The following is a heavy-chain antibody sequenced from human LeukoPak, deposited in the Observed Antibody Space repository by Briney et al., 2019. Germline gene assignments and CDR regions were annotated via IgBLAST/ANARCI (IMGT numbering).Heavy chain of an antibody. CDR2: ISAYTGNT. CDR1: GYTFTNYG. Sequence: ASEDVSCKASGYTFTNYGISWVRQAPGQGLEWMGWISAYTGNTKYAQKFQGRVTMTADTSTRTAYMELRSLRTDDTAVYYCARDLDDILTAYKPITYYFDYWGQGTLVTVSS. CDR3: ARDLDDILTAYKPITYYFDY. V-gene: IGHV1-18*01. J-gene: IGHJ4*02. D-gene: IGHD3-9*01.